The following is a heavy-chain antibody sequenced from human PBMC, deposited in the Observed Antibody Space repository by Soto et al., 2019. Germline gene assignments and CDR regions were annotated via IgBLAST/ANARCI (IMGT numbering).Heavy chain of an antibody. D-gene: IGHD3-22*01. V-gene: IGHV3-74*01. Sequence: GGSLRLSCAASGFTFSSYWMHWVRQAPGKGLVWVSRINSDGSSTTYADSVKGRFTISRDNAKNTLYLQMNSLRAEDTAVYYCARVYYDSSGYYPMDYWGQGTLVTVSS. CDR3: ARVYYDSSGYYPMDY. CDR1: GFTFSSYW. CDR2: INSDGSST. J-gene: IGHJ4*02.